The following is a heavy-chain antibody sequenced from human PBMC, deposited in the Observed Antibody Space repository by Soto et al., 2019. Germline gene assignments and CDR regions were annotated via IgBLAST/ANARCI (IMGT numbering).Heavy chain of an antibody. CDR3: GPRGAVADPRGY. CDR1: GGSFSDFY. D-gene: IGHD6-19*01. J-gene: IGHJ4*02. V-gene: IGHV4-34*01. CDR2: INHSGST. Sequence: QVQLQQWGAGLLKPSETLSLTCAVYGGSFSDFYWTWIRQPPGKGLEWIGEINHSGSTNYNPSLKRRVSXXVXPSKNQFSLNLTSVTAADTAVYYCGPRGAVADPRGYWGQGTLVTVSS.